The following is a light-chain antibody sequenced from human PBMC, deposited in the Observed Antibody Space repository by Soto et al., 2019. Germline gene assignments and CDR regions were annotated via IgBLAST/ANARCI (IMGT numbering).Light chain of an antibody. CDR1: QSISSW. V-gene: IGKV1-5*01. J-gene: IGKJ1*01. CDR3: QQHNSYSPA. CDR2: DAS. Sequence: QVTQSPSTLSASLAARFSITCGASQSISSWVAWYQQKPGKAPKLLIYDASGMESGVPSRFSGSGFGTEFTLTISSLQPDDFAADYCQQHNSYSPAFGQGTKVDIK.